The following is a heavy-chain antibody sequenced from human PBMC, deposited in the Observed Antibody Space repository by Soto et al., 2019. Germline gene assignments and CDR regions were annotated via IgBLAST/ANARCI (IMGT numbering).Heavy chain of an antibody. Sequence: GGSLRLSCAASGFTFSSYGMHWVRQAPGKGLEWVAVISHDGGNKYYADSVKGRFTISRDNSKNTLYLQMNSLRAEDTAVYYCAKDSGSSWYTVGYFDYWGQGTLVTVSS. CDR2: ISHDGGNK. CDR1: GFTFSSYG. D-gene: IGHD6-13*01. V-gene: IGHV3-30*18. CDR3: AKDSGSSWYTVGYFDY. J-gene: IGHJ4*02.